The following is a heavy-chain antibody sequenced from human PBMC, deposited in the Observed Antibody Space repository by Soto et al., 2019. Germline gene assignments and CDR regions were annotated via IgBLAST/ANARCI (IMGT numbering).Heavy chain of an antibody. CDR1: GFTFISYT. V-gene: IGHV3-21*01. D-gene: IGHD4-17*01. CDR3: ARDSVRDYLYYYYGMDV. Sequence: WGSLRLACAASGFTFISYTIDFFRHSPFRWLEWVSSIGTSSSYIYYADSVKGRFTISRDNAKNSLFLQMNSLRADDTAVYYCARDSVRDYLYYYYGMDVWGQGTTVTVSS. J-gene: IGHJ6*02. CDR2: IGTSSSYI.